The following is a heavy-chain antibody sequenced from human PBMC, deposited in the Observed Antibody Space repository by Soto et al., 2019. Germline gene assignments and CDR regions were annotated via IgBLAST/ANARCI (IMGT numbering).Heavy chain of an antibody. CDR1: GDSISSYY. CDR2: IYHSGST. J-gene: IGHJ5*02. V-gene: IGHV4-59*01. CDR3: ARAQSNYCTGGSCYSSVWFGP. Sequence: SETLSLTCTVSGDSISSYYWSWLRQPPGKGPEWIGYIYHSGSTKYNPSLKSRVTISVDTSRNQFSLKLGSVTAADTAVYYCARAQSNYCTGGSCYSSVWFGPWGQGTLVTVSS. D-gene: IGHD2-15*01.